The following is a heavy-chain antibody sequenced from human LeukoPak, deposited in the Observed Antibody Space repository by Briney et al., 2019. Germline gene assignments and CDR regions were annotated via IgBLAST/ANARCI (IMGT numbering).Heavy chain of an antibody. CDR3: AKPFYYDSSGYWAD. CDR1: GFTFSSYA. V-gene: IGHV3-23*01. J-gene: IGHJ4*02. D-gene: IGHD3-22*01. Sequence: PGGSLRLSCAASGFTFSSYAMSWVRQAPGKGLEWVSAISGSGGSTYYADSVKGRFTISRDNSKNTLYLQMNSLRAEDTAVYYCAKPFYYDSSGYWADWGQGTLVTVSS. CDR2: ISGSGGST.